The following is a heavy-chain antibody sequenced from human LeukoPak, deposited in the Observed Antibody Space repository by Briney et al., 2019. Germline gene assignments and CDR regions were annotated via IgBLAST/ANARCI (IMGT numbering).Heavy chain of an antibody. CDR2: YSGST. V-gene: IGHV4-39*01. D-gene: IGHD3-10*01. CDR3: ARSSYGAGSKPYWVDY. J-gene: IGHJ4*02. Sequence: SETLSLTCAVSGGSISSSSYYWAWIRQPPGKGLESIGSYSGSTYYNPSLKSRVTISVDTSKKQFSLKLSSVTAADTAVYYCARSSYGAGSKPYWVDYWGQGTLVTVSS. CDR1: GGSISSSSYY.